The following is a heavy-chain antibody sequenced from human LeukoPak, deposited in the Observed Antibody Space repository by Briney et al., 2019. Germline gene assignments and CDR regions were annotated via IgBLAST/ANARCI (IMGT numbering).Heavy chain of an antibody. J-gene: IGHJ4*02. V-gene: IGHV1-18*01. CDR3: ARAVGYCSGGSCQLFDY. CDR2: ISAYNGNT. CDR1: GYTFTSYG. D-gene: IGHD2-15*01. Sequence: ASVKVSCKASGYTFTSYGISWVRQAPGQGLEWMGWISAYNGNTNYAQKLQGRVTMTTDTSTGTAYMELRSLRSDDTAVYYCARAVGYCSGGSCQLFDYWGQGTLVTVSS.